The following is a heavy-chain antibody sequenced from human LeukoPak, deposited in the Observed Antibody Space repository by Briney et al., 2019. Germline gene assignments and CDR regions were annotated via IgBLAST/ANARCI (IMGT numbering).Heavy chain of an antibody. D-gene: IGHD4-17*01. J-gene: IGHJ3*02. Sequence: GGSLRLSCVASGFTFSGYGMHWVRQAPGKGLEWVAVILYDGSNKYNADSVKGRFTISRDTSKNTLYLQMSSLRAEDTAVYYCAKAWRAYGDYHTFDIWGQGTMVTVSS. CDR2: ILYDGSNK. CDR3: AKAWRAYGDYHTFDI. V-gene: IGHV3-30*18. CDR1: GFTFSGYG.